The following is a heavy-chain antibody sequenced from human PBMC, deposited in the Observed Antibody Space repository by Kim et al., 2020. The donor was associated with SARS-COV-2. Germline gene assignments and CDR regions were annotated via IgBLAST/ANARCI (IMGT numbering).Heavy chain of an antibody. D-gene: IGHD2-15*01. V-gene: IGHV3-11*01. CDR1: GFTFSDYY. CDR2: ISSSGSTI. CDR3: AREDRWGLGYCSGGSCYRANAFDI. Sequence: GGSLRLSCAASGFTFSDYYMSWIRQAPGKGLEWVSYISSSGSTIYYADSVKGRFTISRDNAKNSLYLQMNSLRAEDTAVYYCAREDRWGLGYCSGGSCYRANAFDIWGQGTMVTVSS. J-gene: IGHJ3*02.